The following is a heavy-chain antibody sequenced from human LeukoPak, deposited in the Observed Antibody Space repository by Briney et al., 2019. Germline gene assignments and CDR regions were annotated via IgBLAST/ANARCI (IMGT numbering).Heavy chain of an antibody. CDR1: GFTFSTYA. Sequence: GGSLRLSCAASGFTFSTYAVSWVRQAPGKGLEWVSAVRPSGGGTFYADSVKGRFTVSRDDSKNTLYLQMNSLRVDDTALYYCAMLSYCDASWYVDVFGIWGQGTMVAVSS. CDR3: AMLSYCDASWYVDVFGI. V-gene: IGHV3-23*01. J-gene: IGHJ3*02. D-gene: IGHD2-2*01. CDR2: VRPSGGGT.